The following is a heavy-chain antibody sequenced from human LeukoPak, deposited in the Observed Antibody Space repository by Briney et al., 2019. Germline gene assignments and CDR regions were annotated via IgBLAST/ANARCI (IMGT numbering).Heavy chain of an antibody. CDR2: IIPIFGTA. D-gene: IGHD4-17*01. J-gene: IGHJ6*03. CDR1: GGTFSSYA. CDR3: AREGATVTTPRVAQYHYYMDV. V-gene: IGHV1-69*06. Sequence: SVKVSCKASGGTFSSYAISWVRRAPGQGLEWMGGIIPIFGTANYAQKFQGRVTITADKSTSTAYMELSSLRSEDTAVYYCAREGATVTTPRVAQYHYYMDVWGKGTTVTVSS.